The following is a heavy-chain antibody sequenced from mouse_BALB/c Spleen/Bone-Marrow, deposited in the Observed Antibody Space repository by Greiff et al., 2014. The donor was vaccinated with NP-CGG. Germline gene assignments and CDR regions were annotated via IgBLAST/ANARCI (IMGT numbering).Heavy chain of an antibody. CDR2: IRNKANGYTT. CDR1: GFTFTDYY. CDR3: ARDMCDGRRWYFDV. J-gene: IGHJ1*01. Sequence: EVHVVESGGGLVQPGGSLRLSCATSGFTFTDYYMSWVRQPPGKALEWLGFIRNKANGYTTDYSASVKGRFTISRDNSQSILYLRMNTLRAEDSATYYCARDMCDGRRWYFDVWGAGPTVTVSS. V-gene: IGHV7-3*02. D-gene: IGHD2-3*01.